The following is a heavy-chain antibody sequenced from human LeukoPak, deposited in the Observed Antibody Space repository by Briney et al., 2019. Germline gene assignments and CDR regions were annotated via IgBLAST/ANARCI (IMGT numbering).Heavy chain of an antibody. J-gene: IGHJ4*02. V-gene: IGHV3-30*02. CDR3: AREEDGRFLEWLSTRAFDY. Sequence: GGSLRLSCAASAFIFSSYGMHWVRQAPGKGLEWVAFIRFDGSDEYYADSMKGRFTISRDNAKNSLYLQMNSLRAEDTAVYYCAREEDGRFLEWLSTRAFDYWGQGTLVTVSS. D-gene: IGHD3-3*01. CDR2: IRFDGSDE. CDR1: AFIFSSYG.